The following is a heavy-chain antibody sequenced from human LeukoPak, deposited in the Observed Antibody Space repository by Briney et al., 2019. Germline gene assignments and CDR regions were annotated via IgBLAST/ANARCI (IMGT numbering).Heavy chain of an antibody. CDR3: ASTVERRRGETNNFDY. Sequence: TGGSLRLSCAASGFTFDDYGMSWVRQAPGKGLEWVSGINWNGGSTGYADSVKGRFTISRDNAKNSLYLQMNSLRAEDTAVYYCASTVERRRGETNNFDYWGQGTLVTVSS. J-gene: IGHJ4*02. D-gene: IGHD1-1*01. V-gene: IGHV3-20*04. CDR2: INWNGGST. CDR1: GFTFDDYG.